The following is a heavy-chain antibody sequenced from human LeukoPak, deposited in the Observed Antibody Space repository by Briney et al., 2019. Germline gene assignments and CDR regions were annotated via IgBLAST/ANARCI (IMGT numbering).Heavy chain of an antibody. Sequence: GASPKISCNGSGFTFSNYWIGWVRQMPGKDLEWMGVIWPSYSDTRYSPSFQGQVTISADKSITTAYLQWSSLKASDTAMYYCAREVGSSSLTFDYWGQGTLVTVPS. CDR2: IWPSYSDT. V-gene: IGHV5-51*01. D-gene: IGHD2-2*01. J-gene: IGHJ4*02. CDR3: AREVGSSSLTFDY. CDR1: GFTFSNYW.